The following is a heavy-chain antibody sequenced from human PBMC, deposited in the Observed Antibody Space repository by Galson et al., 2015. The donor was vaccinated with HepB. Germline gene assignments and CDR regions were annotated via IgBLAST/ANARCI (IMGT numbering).Heavy chain of an antibody. J-gene: IGHJ4*02. CDR3: ARDGPRQLVGGNDY. Sequence: SVKVSCKASGYTFTSYFMHWVRQAPGQGLEWMGIINPTGGSTTYAQKFQGRVTMTRDTSTSTVYMELSSLRSEDTAVYYCARDGPRQLVGGNDYWGQGTLVTVSS. D-gene: IGHD6-13*01. CDR2: INPTGGST. CDR1: GYTFTSYF. V-gene: IGHV1-46*01.